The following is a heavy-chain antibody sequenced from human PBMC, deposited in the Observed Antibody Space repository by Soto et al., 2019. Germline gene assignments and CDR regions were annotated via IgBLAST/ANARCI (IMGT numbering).Heavy chain of an antibody. CDR2: ISGSGGST. Sequence: PSETLSLTCTVSGGSISSYYWSWVRQAPGKGLEWVSAISGSGGSTYYADSVKGRFTISRDDSKNTLYLQMNSLRAEDTAVYYCAKDGGSGSPNWGQGTLVTVSS. CDR1: GGSISSYY. CDR3: AKDGGSGSPN. V-gene: IGHV3-23*01. D-gene: IGHD1-26*01. J-gene: IGHJ4*02.